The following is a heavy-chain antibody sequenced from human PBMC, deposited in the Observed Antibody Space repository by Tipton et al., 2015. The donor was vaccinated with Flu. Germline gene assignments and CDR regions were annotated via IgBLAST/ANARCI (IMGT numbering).Heavy chain of an antibody. V-gene: IGHV3-48*03. CDR1: GSDFNTFE. J-gene: IGHJ4*02. CDR3: ARGTMIKL. CDR2: ITKTASNI. D-gene: IGHD3-22*01. Sequence: SLRLSCEASGSDFNTFEMSWVRQAPGKGLEWISYITKTASNIYYADSVKGRFTISRDNAKNSVYLHMNSLTAEDTGTYYCARGTMIKLWGQGTLVTVSS.